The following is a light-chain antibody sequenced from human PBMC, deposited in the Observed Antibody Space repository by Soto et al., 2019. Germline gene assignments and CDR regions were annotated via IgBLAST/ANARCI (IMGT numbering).Light chain of an antibody. J-gene: IGKJ4*01. CDR3: QQYNFWPLT. CDR2: GAS. Sequence: RVRTQSPATLSVSPGERATLSCRASQSVRSNLAWYQQKPGQAPRLLIYGASTRATGIPARFSGSGSGTESTLTISSLQSEDFAVYCCQQYNFWPLTFGGGSKVDI. V-gene: IGKV3-15*01. CDR1: QSVRSN.